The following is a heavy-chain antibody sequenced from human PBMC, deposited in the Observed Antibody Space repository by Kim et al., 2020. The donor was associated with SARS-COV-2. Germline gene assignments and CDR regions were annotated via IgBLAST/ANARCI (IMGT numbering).Heavy chain of an antibody. J-gene: IGHJ4*02. CDR1: GGSVSSGSYY. D-gene: IGHD6-19*01. CDR3: ASAHGYSSGWGVFDY. V-gene: IGHV4-61*01. Sequence: SETLSLTCTVSGGSVSSGSYYWSWIRQPPGKGLEWIGYIYYSGSTNYIPSLKSRVTISVDTSKNQFSLKLSSVTAADTAVYYCASAHGYSSGWGVFDYWGQGTLVTVSS. CDR2: IYYSGST.